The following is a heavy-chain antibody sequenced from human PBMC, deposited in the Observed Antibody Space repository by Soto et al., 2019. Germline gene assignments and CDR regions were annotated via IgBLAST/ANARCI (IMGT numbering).Heavy chain of an antibody. V-gene: IGHV5-10-1*01. CDR1: GYSFTSYW. Sequence: GESLKISCKGSGYSFTSYWISWVRQMPGKGLEWMGRIDPSDSYTNYSPSFQGHVTISADKSISTAYLQWSSLKASDTAMYYCARPRVYDSSGYPSDVFDIWGQGTMVTVSS. CDR2: IDPSDSYT. D-gene: IGHD3-22*01. J-gene: IGHJ3*02. CDR3: ARPRVYDSSGYPSDVFDI.